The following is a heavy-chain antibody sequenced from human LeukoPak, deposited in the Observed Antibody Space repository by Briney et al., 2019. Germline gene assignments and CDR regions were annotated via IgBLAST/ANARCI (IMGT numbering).Heavy chain of an antibody. J-gene: IGHJ6*02. D-gene: IGHD6-19*01. CDR1: GFTFSDYY. CDR3: ARDIAVAGTHYYYGMDV. Sequence: GGSLRLSCAASGFTFSDYYMSWIRQAPGKGLEWVSYISSSGGTIYYADSVKGRFTISRDNAKNSLYLQMNSLRAEDTAVYYCARDIAVAGTHYYYGMDVWGQGTTVTVSS. CDR2: ISSSGGTI. V-gene: IGHV3-11*01.